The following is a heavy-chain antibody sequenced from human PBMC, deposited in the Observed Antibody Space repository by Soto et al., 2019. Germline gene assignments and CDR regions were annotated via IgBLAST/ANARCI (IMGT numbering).Heavy chain of an antibody. CDR1: GFTFSMFS. CDR2: ISSNGDST. Sequence: SLRLSCSASGFTFSMFSMHWVRQAPGKGLEYVSGISSNGDSTYYADSVKGRFTISRDNSKNTLYLQMSSLRAVDTAVYYCVHPRSTVQIPPTWGQGTLVTVS. V-gene: IGHV3-64D*06. CDR3: VHPRSTVQIPPT. D-gene: IGHD4-17*01. J-gene: IGHJ5*02.